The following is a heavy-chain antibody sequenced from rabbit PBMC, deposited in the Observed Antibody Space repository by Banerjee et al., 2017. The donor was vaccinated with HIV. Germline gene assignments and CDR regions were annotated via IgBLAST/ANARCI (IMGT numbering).Heavy chain of an antibody. CDR3: ARDSDRYDDYGDCLDL. V-gene: IGHV1S40*01. Sequence: QSLEESGGDLVKPEGSLTLTCTASGIDFSSYYYMCWVRQAPGKGLEWIACIYTSTGSTWYASWAKGRFTISKTSSTTVTLQMTSLTAADTATYFCARDSDRYDDYGDCLDLWGQGTLVTVS. D-gene: IGHD2-1*01. J-gene: IGHJ6*01. CDR1: GIDFSSYYY. CDR2: IYTSTGST.